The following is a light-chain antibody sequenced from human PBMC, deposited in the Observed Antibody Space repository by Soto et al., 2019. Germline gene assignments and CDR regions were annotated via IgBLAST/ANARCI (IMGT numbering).Light chain of an antibody. CDR1: QSVGSN. V-gene: IGKV3-15*01. J-gene: IGKJ4*01. CDR2: GAS. Sequence: EIVMTQSPATLSVSPGERATLSCRASQSVGSNLAWYQQKPGQVPNLLIYGASSRATGVPDRFSGSGSGTEFTLTISSLQSEDFAVYYCQQYNNWPPLTFGGGTKVEIK. CDR3: QQYNNWPPLT.